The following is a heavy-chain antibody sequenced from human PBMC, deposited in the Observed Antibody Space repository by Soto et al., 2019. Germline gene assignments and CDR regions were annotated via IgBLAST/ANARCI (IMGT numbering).Heavy chain of an antibody. J-gene: IGHJ4*02. CDR2: IRSKANSYAK. CDR1: GFTFSGSA. Sequence: GGSLRLSCAASGFTFSGSAMHWVRQASGKGLEWVGRIRSKANSYAKAYAASVKGRFTISRDDSKNTAYLQMNSLKTEDTAVYYCTRRSDSSGYYYPPSDYWGQGTLVTVSS. CDR3: TRRSDSSGYYYPPSDY. V-gene: IGHV3-73*01. D-gene: IGHD3-22*01.